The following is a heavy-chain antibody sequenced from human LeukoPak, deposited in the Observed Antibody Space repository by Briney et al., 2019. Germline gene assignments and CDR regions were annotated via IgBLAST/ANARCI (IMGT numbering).Heavy chain of an antibody. Sequence: GXSLRXSCAASGFTFSSYEMNWVRQAPGKGLEWVSYISSSGSTIYYADSVKGRFTISRDNAKNSLYLQMNSLRAEDTAVYYCXXXXXXXCSXTXCYXYYYYYYMDVWGKGTTVTVSS. CDR1: GFTFSSYE. D-gene: IGHD2-2*01. CDR3: XXXXXXXCSXTXCYXYYYYYYMDV. J-gene: IGHJ6*03. CDR2: ISSSGSTI. V-gene: IGHV3-48*03.